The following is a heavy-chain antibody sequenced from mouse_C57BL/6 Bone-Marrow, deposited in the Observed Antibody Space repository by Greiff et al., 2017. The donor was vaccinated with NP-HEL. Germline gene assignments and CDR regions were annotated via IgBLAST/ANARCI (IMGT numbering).Heavy chain of an antibody. Sequence: QVQLQQSGAELVRPGTSVKVSCKASGYAFTNYLIEWVKQRPGQGLEWIGVINPGSGGTNYNEKFKGKATLTADKSSSTAYMQLSSLTSEDSAVYFCARADGDYFDDWGQGTTLTVAS. CDR3: ARADGDYFDD. CDR2: INPGSGGT. V-gene: IGHV1-54*01. J-gene: IGHJ2*01. CDR1: GYAFTNYL. D-gene: IGHD1-2*01.